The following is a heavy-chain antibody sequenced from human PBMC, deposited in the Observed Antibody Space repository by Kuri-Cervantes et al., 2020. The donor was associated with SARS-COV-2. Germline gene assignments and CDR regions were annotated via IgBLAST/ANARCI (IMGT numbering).Heavy chain of an antibody. Sequence: GGSLRLSCAASRFMFSCDRMNWVRQAPGKGLEWVSSISSSSSYIYYADSVKGRFTISSDHAENTVSLQMHSLRVEDTADYYCVRDHTGPQAFDMWGQGTKVTVSS. J-gene: IGHJ3*02. V-gene: IGHV3-21*04. CDR1: RFMFSCDR. CDR2: ISSSSSYI. CDR3: VRDHTGPQAFDM.